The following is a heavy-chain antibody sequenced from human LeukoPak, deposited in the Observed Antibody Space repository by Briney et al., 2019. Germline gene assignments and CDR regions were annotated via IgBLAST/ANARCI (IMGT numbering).Heavy chain of an antibody. Sequence: SETLSLTCTVSGGSISSYYWSWIRQPPGKGLEWIGYIYYSGSTNYNPSLKSRVTISVDTSKNQFSLKVTSVTAADTAVYYGARDGYTSAWQPFDYWGQGTLVTVSS. J-gene: IGHJ4*02. CDR3: ARDGYTSAWQPFDY. CDR2: IYYSGST. D-gene: IGHD6-19*01. CDR1: GGSISSYY. V-gene: IGHV4-59*01.